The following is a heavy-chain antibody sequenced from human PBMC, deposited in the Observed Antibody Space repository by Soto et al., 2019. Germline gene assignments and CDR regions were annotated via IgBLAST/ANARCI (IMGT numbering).Heavy chain of an antibody. Sequence: SETLSLSCTGSGGSISSYYWNWIRQSPGKGLEWIGYIYYTGSTNYNPSLKSRVTISVDTSNNQFSLRLSSVTAADTAVYYCARAFGSTMPSLYWGQGTLVIVSS. V-gene: IGHV4-59*01. CDR3: ARAFGSTMPSLY. CDR1: GGSISSYY. D-gene: IGHD2-2*01. J-gene: IGHJ4*02. CDR2: IYYTGST.